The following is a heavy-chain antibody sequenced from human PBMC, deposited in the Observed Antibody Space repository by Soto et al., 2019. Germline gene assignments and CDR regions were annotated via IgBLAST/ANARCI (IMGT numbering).Heavy chain of an antibody. CDR2: INHSGST. D-gene: IGHD3-9*01. CDR1: GGSFSGYY. Sequence: SETLSLTCAVYGGSFSGYYWSWIRQNPGKGLEWIGEINHSGSTNYNPSLKSRVTISVDTSKNQFSLKLSSVTAADTAVYYCARPRYYDILTGYYQNWFDPWGQGTLVTVSS. J-gene: IGHJ5*02. V-gene: IGHV4-34*01. CDR3: ARPRYYDILTGYYQNWFDP.